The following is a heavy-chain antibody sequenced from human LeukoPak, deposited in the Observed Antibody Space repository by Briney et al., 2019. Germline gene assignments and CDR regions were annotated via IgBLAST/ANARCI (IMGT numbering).Heavy chain of an antibody. CDR3: AGDSLPHYYTSGSQNPADY. V-gene: IGHV1-46*01. CDR1: GYTLTSYR. CDR2: INPSGGST. D-gene: IGHD3-10*01. J-gene: IGHJ4*02. Sequence: ASVKVSCKASGYTLTSYRIHWVRQAPGQGLEWMGIINPSGGSTSYTQKFQGRVTMTRDTSTSTVYMELSSLRSEDTAVYYCAGDSLPHYYTSGSQNPADYWGQGTLVTVSS.